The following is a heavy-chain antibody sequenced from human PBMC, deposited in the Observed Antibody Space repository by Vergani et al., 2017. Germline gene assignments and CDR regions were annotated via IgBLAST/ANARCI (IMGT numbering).Heavy chain of an antibody. Sequence: QVQLQESGPRLVRPSQTLSLTCTVSGGSINTGAYYWSWIRQPAGKGLEWIGRVYTSGMTNYNPSLKSRVTILVDRSKSQLSLKLTSVTAGDTAVYYCARGRVGDQGYGYWGQGTLVTVSS. V-gene: IGHV4-61*02. D-gene: IGHD2-15*01. J-gene: IGHJ4*02. CDR3: ARGRVGDQGYGY. CDR1: GGSINTGAYY. CDR2: VYTSGMT.